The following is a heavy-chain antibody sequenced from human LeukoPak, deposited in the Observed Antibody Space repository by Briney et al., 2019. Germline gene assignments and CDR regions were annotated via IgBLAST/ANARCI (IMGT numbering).Heavy chain of an antibody. CDR2: LNHSGRT. Sequence: SETLSLTCAVSGGSFSVYYWTWIRQPPGKGREWSGELNHSGRTNYNPSLKSRVIMSVDTSKNQFSLKLSSVTAADTAVYYCARPLGYCSDSRCPQSWFDPWGQGTLVTVSS. D-gene: IGHD2-15*01. CDR3: ARPLGYCSDSRCPQSWFDP. CDR1: GGSFSVYY. J-gene: IGHJ5*02. V-gene: IGHV4-34*01.